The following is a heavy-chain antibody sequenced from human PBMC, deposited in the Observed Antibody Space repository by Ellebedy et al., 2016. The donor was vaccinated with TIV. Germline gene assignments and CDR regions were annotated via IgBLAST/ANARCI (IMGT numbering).Heavy chain of an antibody. J-gene: IGHJ4*02. CDR2: IYYSGST. D-gene: IGHD5-12*01. CDR1: GGSISSSSYY. Sequence: SETLSLXCTVSGGSISSSSYYWGWIRQPPGKGLEWIGSIYYSGSTYYNPSLKSRVTISVDTSKNQFSLKLSSVTAADTAVYYCARLVATIRDYFDYWGQGTLVTVSS. V-gene: IGHV4-39*01. CDR3: ARLVATIRDYFDY.